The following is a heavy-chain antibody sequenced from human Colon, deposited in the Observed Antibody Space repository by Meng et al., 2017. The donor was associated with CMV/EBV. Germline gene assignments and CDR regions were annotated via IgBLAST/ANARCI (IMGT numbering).Heavy chain of an antibody. D-gene: IGHD1-26*01. CDR2: INTNSGDA. V-gene: IGHV1-2*02. J-gene: IGHJ4*02. Sequence: ASVNVSCKASGYTFTGYFIHWFRQAPGQGLEWMGWINTNSGDAYYAEKFQGRVTVTRDTSITTVYMQLGRLKSDDTAVYFCARAPYSGIHLTNDYWGQGTLVTVAS. CDR3: ARAPYSGIHLTNDY. CDR1: GYTFTGYF.